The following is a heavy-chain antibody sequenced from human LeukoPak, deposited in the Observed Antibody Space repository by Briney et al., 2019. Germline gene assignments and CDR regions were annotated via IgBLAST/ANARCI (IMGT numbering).Heavy chain of an antibody. CDR2: ISGSGGST. V-gene: IGHV3-23*01. CDR3: AKGLSIVGATYDY. D-gene: IGHD1-26*01. Sequence: LPGGSLRLSCAASGFTFSSYAMSWVRQAPGKGLEWVSAISGSGGSTYYADSVKGRFTISGDNSKNTLYLQMNSLRAEDTAVYYCAKGLSIVGATYDYWGQGTLVTVSS. J-gene: IGHJ4*02. CDR1: GFTFSSYA.